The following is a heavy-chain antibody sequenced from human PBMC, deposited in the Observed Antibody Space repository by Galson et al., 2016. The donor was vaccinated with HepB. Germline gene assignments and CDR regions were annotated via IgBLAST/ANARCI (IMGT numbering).Heavy chain of an antibody. D-gene: IGHD3-16*01. CDR2: INFSGST. V-gene: IGHV4-34*01. CDR1: GGSFSGYY. Sequence: SETLSLTCAVYGGSFSGYYWSWIRQSPGKGLEWIGEINFSGSTNYNPSLESRVSISVDTSKKQFSLQLRSVTAADTSVYYCPRLPFYDRVWERHRPASTGHLVFNDLDVWGQGITVIVSS. CDR3: PRLPFYDRVWERHRPASTGHLVFNDLDV. J-gene: IGHJ6*02.